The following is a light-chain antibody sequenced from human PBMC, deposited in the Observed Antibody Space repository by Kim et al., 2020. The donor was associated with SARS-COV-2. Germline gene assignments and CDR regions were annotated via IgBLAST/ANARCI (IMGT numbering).Light chain of an antibody. CDR3: QAWDSSTANVV. Sequence: PGQTASITCSGEKLGDKYACWYQQKPGQSPVLVIYQDSKRPSGIPERFSGSNSGNTATLTISGTQAMDEADYYCQAWDSSTANVVFGGGTQLTVL. CDR2: QDS. V-gene: IGLV3-1*01. CDR1: KLGDKY. J-gene: IGLJ2*01.